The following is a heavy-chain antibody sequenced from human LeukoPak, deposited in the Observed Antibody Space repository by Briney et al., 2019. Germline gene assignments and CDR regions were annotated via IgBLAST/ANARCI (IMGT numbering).Heavy chain of an antibody. J-gene: IGHJ3*02. CDR2: IYHSGST. CDR1: GGSISSSNW. Sequence: SGTLSLTCAVSGGSISSSNWWSWVRQPPGKGLEWIGEIYHSGSTNYNPSLKSRVTISLGKSKNQFSLKLNSVTAADTAVYYCAKSNGYGLVDIWGQGTMVTVSS. D-gene: IGHD3-10*01. CDR3: AKSNGYGLVDI. V-gene: IGHV4-4*02.